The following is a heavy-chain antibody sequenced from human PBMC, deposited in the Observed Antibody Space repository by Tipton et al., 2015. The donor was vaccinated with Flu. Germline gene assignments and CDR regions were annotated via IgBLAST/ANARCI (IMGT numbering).Heavy chain of an antibody. CDR1: GFIFNNHR. CDR2: ISGSSSNI. CDR3: TKDVGATVSYNWFDP. V-gene: IGHV3-21*01. J-gene: IGHJ5*02. D-gene: IGHD1-26*01. Sequence: SLRLSCAASGFIFNNHRMHWVRQAPGKGLEWVSSISGSSSNIYYADSVKGRFTISRDNAKNSLYLQMNSLRAEDTAVCYCTKDVGATVSYNWFDPWGQGTLVTVSS.